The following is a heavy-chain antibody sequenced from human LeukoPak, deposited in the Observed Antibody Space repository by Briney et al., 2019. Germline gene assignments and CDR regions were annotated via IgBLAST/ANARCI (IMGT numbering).Heavy chain of an antibody. Sequence: GGSLRLSCAASGFTFSSYDMSWVREAPGKGVGWVSTINSYGAYTYYADSVRGRVTISRDNSKNTLYLQMNSLRAEDTAVFYCAKRDSSGSYYFDYWGQGTLVTVSS. CDR2: INSYGAYT. CDR1: GFTFSSYD. J-gene: IGHJ4*02. D-gene: IGHD3-22*01. CDR3: AKRDSSGSYYFDY. V-gene: IGHV3-23*01.